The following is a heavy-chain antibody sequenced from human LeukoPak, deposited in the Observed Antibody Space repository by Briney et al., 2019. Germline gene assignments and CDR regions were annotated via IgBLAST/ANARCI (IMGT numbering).Heavy chain of an antibody. J-gene: IGHJ4*02. D-gene: IGHD4-17*01. CDR2: IFHTGST. Sequence: PSETLSLTCTVSGDSISTGNYWGWIRQPPGKGLEWIGSIFHTGSTYYNLSLKSRVTFSVDTSKNQFSLKVNSVTAAVTAIYYCARGKYGDYVDFDYWGQGTLVTVSS. CDR3: ARGKYGDYVDFDY. CDR1: GDSISTGNY. V-gene: IGHV4-38-2*02.